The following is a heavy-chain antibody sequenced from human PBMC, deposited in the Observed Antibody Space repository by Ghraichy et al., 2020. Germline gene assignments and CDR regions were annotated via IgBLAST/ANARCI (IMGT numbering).Heavy chain of an antibody. D-gene: IGHD1-26*01. J-gene: IGHJ6*02. CDR3: AREGGGATMDYYYGMDV. V-gene: IGHV3-21*01. Sequence: LSLTCAASGFTFSSYSMNWVRQAPGKGLEWVSSISSSSSYIYYADSVKGRFTISRDNAKNSLYLQMNSLRAEDTAVYYCAREGGGATMDYYYGMDVWGQGTTVTVSS. CDR2: ISSSSSYI. CDR1: GFTFSSYS.